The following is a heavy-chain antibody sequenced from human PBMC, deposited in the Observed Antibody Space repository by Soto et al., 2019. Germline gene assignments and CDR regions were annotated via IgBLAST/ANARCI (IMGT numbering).Heavy chain of an antibody. D-gene: IGHD3-22*01. CDR2: ISGSGGST. V-gene: IGHV3-23*01. CDR3: AKSDSSGYSRPLDY. CDR1: GFTFSSYA. Sequence: PGGSLRLSCAASGFTFSSYAMSWVRQAPGKGLEWVSAISGSGGSTYYADSVKGRFTISRDNSKNTLYLQMNSLRAEDTAVYYCAKSDSSGYSRPLDYWGQGTLVTVSS. J-gene: IGHJ4*02.